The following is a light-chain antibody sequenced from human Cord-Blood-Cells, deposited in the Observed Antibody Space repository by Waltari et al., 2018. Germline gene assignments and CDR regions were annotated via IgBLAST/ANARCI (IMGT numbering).Light chain of an antibody. CDR1: QSISSW. J-gene: IGKJ1*01. V-gene: IGKV1-5*01. CDR3: QQYNSYSWT. CDR2: DAS. Sequence: DIQMTQSPSTLSASVGDIVTITCLTSQSISSWLAWYQQKPGKGPKLLIYDASSLESGVPEMFSGSGSGREYTLSISSLQPDDFATYYCQQYNSYSWTFGQGTKVEIK.